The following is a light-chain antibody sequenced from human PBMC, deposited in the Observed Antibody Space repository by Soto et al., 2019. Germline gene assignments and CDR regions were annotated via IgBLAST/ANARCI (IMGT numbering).Light chain of an antibody. CDR1: QSISSY. Sequence: DIQESQSASSLYANIAEKGRIAREASQSISSYLNWYQQKPGKAPKLLIYAASSLQSGVPSRFSGSGSGTDFTLTIRSFQPEDFATYYCRQSYSTPRTFGQGTKVDI. V-gene: IGKV1-39*01. J-gene: IGKJ1*01. CDR3: RQSYSTPRT. CDR2: AAS.